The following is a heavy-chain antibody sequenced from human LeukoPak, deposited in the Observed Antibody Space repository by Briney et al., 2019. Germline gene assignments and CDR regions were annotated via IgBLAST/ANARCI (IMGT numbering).Heavy chain of an antibody. Sequence: PGGSLRLSCAASGFTFSSYSMNWVRQAPGKGLEWVSSISSSSSYIYYADSVKGRFTISRDNAKNSLYLQMNSLRAEDTAVYYCASKREGIAAADYDAFDIWGQGTMVTVSS. CDR2: ISSSSSYI. CDR3: ASKREGIAAADYDAFDI. D-gene: IGHD6-13*01. CDR1: GFTFSSYS. J-gene: IGHJ3*02. V-gene: IGHV3-21*01.